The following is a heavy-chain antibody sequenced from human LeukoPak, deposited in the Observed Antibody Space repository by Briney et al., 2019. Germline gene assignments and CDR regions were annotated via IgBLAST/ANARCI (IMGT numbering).Heavy chain of an antibody. V-gene: IGHV3-43*01. CDR2: ISWGGYGT. CDR1: GFTFADYA. CDR3: AKDTPPLGGSSGYGHY. D-gene: IGHD5-12*01. J-gene: IGHJ4*02. Sequence: PGGSLRLSCAASGFTFADYAMHCVRQAPGKGLEWVCLISWGGYGTYYADSVKGRFTISRDNTENSLYLQMNSLRTEDTAFYYCAKDTPPLGGSSGYGHYWGQGTLVTVSS.